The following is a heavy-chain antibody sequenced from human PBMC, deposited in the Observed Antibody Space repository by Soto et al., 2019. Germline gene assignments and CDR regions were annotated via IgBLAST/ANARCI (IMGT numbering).Heavy chain of an antibody. J-gene: IGHJ3*02. CDR1: GFAFDAYA. Sequence: PGGSLRLSCAASGFAFDAYAMHWVRQAPGKGLEWVSGISWKSGTIGYAGSVKGRFTISRDNAKKALYLQMNSLRAEDTALYYCAKPISSNWYDAFDIWGQGTMVTVPS. CDR3: AKPISSNWYDAFDI. CDR2: ISWKSGTI. V-gene: IGHV3-9*01. D-gene: IGHD2-2*01.